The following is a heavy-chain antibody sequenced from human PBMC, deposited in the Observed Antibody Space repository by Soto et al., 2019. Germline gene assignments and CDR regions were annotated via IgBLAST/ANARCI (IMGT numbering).Heavy chain of an antibody. Sequence: SETLSLTCAVYGGSFSGYYWSWIRQPPGKGLEWIGEINHSGSTNYNPSLKSRVTISVDTSKNQFSLKLSSVTAADTAVYYCARGPYGDYVFFDPWGQGTLVTVSS. D-gene: IGHD4-17*01. J-gene: IGHJ5*02. CDR2: INHSGST. CDR1: GGSFSGYY. V-gene: IGHV4-34*01. CDR3: ARGPYGDYVFFDP.